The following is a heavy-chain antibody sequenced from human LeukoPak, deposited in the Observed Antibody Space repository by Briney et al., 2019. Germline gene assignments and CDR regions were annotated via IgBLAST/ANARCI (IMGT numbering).Heavy chain of an antibody. D-gene: IGHD1-26*01. J-gene: IGHJ4*02. CDR2: IRSKANSYAT. Sequence: GGSLRLSCAASGFTFSGSAMHWVRQASGKGLEWVGRIRSKANSYATAYAASVKGRFTISRDDSKNTAYLQMNSLKTEDTAVYYCTRGSLYSGSYHYYWGQGTLVTVSS. V-gene: IGHV3-73*01. CDR3: TRGSLYSGSYHYY. CDR1: GFTFSGSA.